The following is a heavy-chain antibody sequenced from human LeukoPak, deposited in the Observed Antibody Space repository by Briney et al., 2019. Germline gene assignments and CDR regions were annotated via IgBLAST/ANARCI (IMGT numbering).Heavy chain of an antibody. CDR1: GGTFSSYA. CDR3: ATYGGNPGGWFDP. Sequence: GGSVKVSCKASGGTFSSYAISWVRQAPGQGLEWMGRIIPILGIANYAQKFQGRVTITADKSTSTAYMELSSLRSEDTAVYYCATYGGNPGGWFDPWGQGTLVTVSS. J-gene: IGHJ5*02. D-gene: IGHD4-23*01. V-gene: IGHV1-69*04. CDR2: IIPILGIA.